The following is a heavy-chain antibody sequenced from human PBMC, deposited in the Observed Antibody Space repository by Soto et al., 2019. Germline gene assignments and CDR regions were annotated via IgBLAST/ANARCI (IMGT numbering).Heavy chain of an antibody. V-gene: IGHV3-30-3*01. Sequence: QVQLVESGGGVVQPGRSLRLSCAASGFTFSTYAMYWVRQSPGKGLEWVAVISNDGGNQNYGDSVKGRFTTSRDNSKDTLYLQMDSLRPEDTAVYYCARDGPITAAGNNWFDPWGQGTLVTVSS. CDR2: ISNDGGNQ. D-gene: IGHD6-13*01. CDR1: GFTFSTYA. CDR3: ARDGPITAAGNNWFDP. J-gene: IGHJ5*02.